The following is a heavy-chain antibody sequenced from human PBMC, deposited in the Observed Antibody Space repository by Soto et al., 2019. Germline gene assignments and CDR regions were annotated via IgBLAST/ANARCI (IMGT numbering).Heavy chain of an antibody. Sequence: SETLSLTCAVYGGSFSGYYWSWIRQPPGKGLEWIGEINHSGSTNYNPSLKSRVTISVDTSKIQFSLKLSSVTAADTAVYYCARGRRGNYYDSSGYLDYWGQGTLVTVSS. D-gene: IGHD3-22*01. CDR1: GGSFSGYY. J-gene: IGHJ4*02. V-gene: IGHV4-34*01. CDR2: INHSGST. CDR3: ARGRRGNYYDSSGYLDY.